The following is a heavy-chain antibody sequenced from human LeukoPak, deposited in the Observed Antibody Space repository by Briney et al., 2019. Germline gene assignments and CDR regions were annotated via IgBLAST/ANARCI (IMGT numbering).Heavy chain of an antibody. D-gene: IGHD3-22*01. V-gene: IGHV4-4*07. Sequence: SETLSLTCTVSGGSISSYYWTWIRQSAGKGLEWIGRINTSGSTNYNPSLKSRVTISVDTSKNQFSLKLSSVTAADTAVYYCATGFYYDSSGRFDYWGQGTLVTVSS. J-gene: IGHJ4*02. CDR1: GGSISSYY. CDR2: INTSGST. CDR3: ATGFYYDSSGRFDY.